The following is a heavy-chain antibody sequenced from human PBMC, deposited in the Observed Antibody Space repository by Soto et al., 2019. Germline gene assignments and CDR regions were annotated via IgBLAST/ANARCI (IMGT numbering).Heavy chain of an antibody. D-gene: IGHD6-13*01. Sequence: SETLSLTCAVYGGSFIGYYWSWIRQPPGKGLEWIGEINHSGSTNYNPSLKSRVTISVDTSKNQFSLKLSSVTAADTVVYYCARGVRVRYSSSWYLGYWGQGTLVTVSS. CDR2: INHSGST. J-gene: IGHJ4*02. V-gene: IGHV4-34*01. CDR1: GGSFIGYY. CDR3: ARGVRVRYSSSWYLGY.